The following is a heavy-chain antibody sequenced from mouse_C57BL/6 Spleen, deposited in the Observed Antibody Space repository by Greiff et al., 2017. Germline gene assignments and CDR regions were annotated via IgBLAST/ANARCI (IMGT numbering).Heavy chain of an antibody. J-gene: IGHJ4*01. CDR1: GYTFTSYW. CDR3: ARVYYSNYYSLDY. V-gene: IGHV1-69*01. CDR2: IDPSDSYT. Sequence: QVQLQQPGAELVMPGASVKLSCKASGYTFTSYWMHWVKQRPGQGLEWIGEIDPSDSYTNYNQKFKGKSTLTVDKSSSTAYMQLSSLTSEYSAVYDCARVYYSNYYSLDYWGQGTSVTVSS. D-gene: IGHD2-5*01.